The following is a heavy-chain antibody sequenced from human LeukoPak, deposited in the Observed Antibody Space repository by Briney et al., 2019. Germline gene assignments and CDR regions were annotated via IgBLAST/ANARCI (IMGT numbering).Heavy chain of an antibody. CDR3: ARGPRRIVRFDP. Sequence: ASVKVSCKASGYTFTSYDINWVRQATGQGLEWMGWMNPNSGNTGYAQKFQGRVTMTRNTSISTAYMELSSLRSEGTAVYYCARGPRRIVRFDPWGQGTLVTVSS. CDR2: MNPNSGNT. V-gene: IGHV1-8*01. D-gene: IGHD3-16*02. CDR1: GYTFTSYD. J-gene: IGHJ5*02.